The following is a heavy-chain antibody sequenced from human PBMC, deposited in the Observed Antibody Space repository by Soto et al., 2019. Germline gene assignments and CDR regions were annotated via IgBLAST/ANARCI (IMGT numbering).Heavy chain of an antibody. Sequence: PGGSLRLSWVASGFTFTSYWMGWVRQAPGKGLEWVANIKGDGSEKKYVDSVKGRFTISRDNAHNSVSLQMNSLRAEDTALYYCGRDEVRNGVGVWGQGTTVTVSS. CDR3: GRDEVRNGVGV. V-gene: IGHV3-7*01. J-gene: IGHJ6*02. CDR2: IKGDGSEK. CDR1: GFTFTSYW.